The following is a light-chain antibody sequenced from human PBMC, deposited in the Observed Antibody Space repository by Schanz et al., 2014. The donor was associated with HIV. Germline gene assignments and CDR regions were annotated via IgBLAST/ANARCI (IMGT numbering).Light chain of an antibody. Sequence: QSALTQPASVSGSPGQSITISCTGVRGDVGDHNYVSWYQQQPGKAPKLLLYDVTSRPSGISPRFSGSKSGNTASLTISGLQADDEADYYCSSYAATSNVLFGGGTKLTVL. J-gene: IGLJ3*02. CDR2: DVT. V-gene: IGLV2-14*03. CDR1: RGDVGDHNY. CDR3: SSYAATSNVL.